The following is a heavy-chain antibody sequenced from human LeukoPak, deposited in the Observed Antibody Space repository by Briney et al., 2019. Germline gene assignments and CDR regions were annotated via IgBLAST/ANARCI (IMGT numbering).Heavy chain of an antibody. Sequence: SGPTLVKPTQTLTLTCTFSGFSLSTSGMCVSWIRQPPGKALEWLARIDWDDDKYYSTSLKTRLTISKDTSKNQVVLTMTNMDPVDTATYYCARSTGDYYDSSGYYRNWGQGTLVTVSS. CDR2: IDWDDDK. D-gene: IGHD3-22*01. CDR3: ARSTGDYYDSSGYYRN. V-gene: IGHV2-70*11. J-gene: IGHJ4*02. CDR1: GFSLSTSGMC.